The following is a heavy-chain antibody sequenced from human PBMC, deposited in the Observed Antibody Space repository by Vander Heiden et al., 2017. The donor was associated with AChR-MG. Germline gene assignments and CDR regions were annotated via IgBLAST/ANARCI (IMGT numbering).Heavy chain of an antibody. CDR1: GGTFSSYA. CDR3: ARDRGYYDSSGTYHGAFDI. CDR2: IIPIFGTA. J-gene: IGHJ3*02. V-gene: IGHV1-69*01. D-gene: IGHD3-22*01. Sequence: QVQLVQSGAEVKKPGSSVKVSCKASGGTFSSYAISWVRQAPGQGLEWMGGIIPIFGTANYAQKFQGRVTITADESTSTAYMELSSLRSEDTAVYYCARDRGYYDSSGTYHGAFDIWGQGTMVTVSS.